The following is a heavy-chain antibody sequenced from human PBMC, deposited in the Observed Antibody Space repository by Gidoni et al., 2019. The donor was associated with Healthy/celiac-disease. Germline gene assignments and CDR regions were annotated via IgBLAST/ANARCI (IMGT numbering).Heavy chain of an antibody. Sequence: QMQLQESGPGLVKPSETLSLTCTVSGGSISSSSYYWGWIRQPPVKGLEWIGSIYYSGSTYYNPSLKSRVTISVDTSKNQFSLKLSSVTAADTAVYYCALAAAGTRDLLAYWGQGTLVTVSS. J-gene: IGHJ4*02. V-gene: IGHV4-39*01. CDR3: ALAAAGTRDLLAY. CDR1: GGSISSSSYY. D-gene: IGHD6-13*01. CDR2: IYYSGST.